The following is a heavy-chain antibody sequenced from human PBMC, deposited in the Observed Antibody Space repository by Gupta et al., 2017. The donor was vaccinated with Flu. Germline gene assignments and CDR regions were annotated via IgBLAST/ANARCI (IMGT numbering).Heavy chain of an antibody. CDR3: AKHVFHHVTY. V-gene: IGHV3-7*01. CDR1: GFTFNNYW. Sequence: SCAASGFTFNNYWMAWVRQAPGKGLEWVANRKQEGSEEYYVDSVKGRFTISRDNAQNSLYLQMNSLRAEDTAVYYCAKHVFHHVTYWGQGALVTVSS. CDR2: RKQEGSEE. D-gene: IGHD3-16*01. J-gene: IGHJ4*02.